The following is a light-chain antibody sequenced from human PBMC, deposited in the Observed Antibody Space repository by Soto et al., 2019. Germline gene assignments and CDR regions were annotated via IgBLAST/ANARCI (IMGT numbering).Light chain of an antibody. V-gene: IGLV2-14*01. J-gene: IGLJ2*01. CDR3: SSYTGSSTPDVV. CDR2: EVS. Sequence: QLVLTQPASVSGSPGQSITISCTGTSSDVGGYNYVSWYQQHPGKAPKLMIYEVSNRPSGVSNRFSGSKSGNTASLTISGLQAEDEAAYYCSSYTGSSTPDVVFGGGTKVTVL. CDR1: SSDVGGYNY.